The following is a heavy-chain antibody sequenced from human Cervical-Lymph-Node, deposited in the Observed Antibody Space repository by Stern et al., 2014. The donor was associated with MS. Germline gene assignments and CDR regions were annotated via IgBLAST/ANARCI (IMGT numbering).Heavy chain of an antibody. V-gene: IGHV3-7*01. CDR1: GFTLGNYY. D-gene: IGHD6-19*01. CDR3: AREGAVARWYGLDV. Sequence: EVQLVESGGGLVQPGGSLRLSCSASGFTLGNYYMDWVRQAPGKGLEWLANIRQDGREIYYVDSVKGRFTISRDNAKNSLYLQMRSLRAEDTAVYYCAREGAVARWYGLDVWGQGTTVTVSS. J-gene: IGHJ6*02. CDR2: IRQDGREI.